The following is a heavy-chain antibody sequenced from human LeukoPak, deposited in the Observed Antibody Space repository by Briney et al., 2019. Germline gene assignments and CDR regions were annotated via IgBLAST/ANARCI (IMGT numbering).Heavy chain of an antibody. V-gene: IGHV4-34*01. CDR1: GGSFSGYY. J-gene: IGHJ6*02. D-gene: IGHD6-19*01. Sequence: PSETLYLTCAVYGGSFSGYYWSWIRQPPGKGLEWIGEVNHSGSTNYNPSLKSRVTISVDTSKNQFSLKLSSVTAADTAVYYCAGPSTGYSSGWPLRNHYYYYGMDVWGQGTTVTVSS. CDR3: AGPSTGYSSGWPLRNHYYYYGMDV. CDR2: VNHSGST.